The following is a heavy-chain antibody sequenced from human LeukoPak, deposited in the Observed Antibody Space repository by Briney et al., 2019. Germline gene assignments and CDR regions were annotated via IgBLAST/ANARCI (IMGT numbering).Heavy chain of an antibody. V-gene: IGHV1-2*02. CDR2: INPNSGGT. CDR3: ARDTRRYYYDSSGDYYYYGMDV. D-gene: IGHD3-22*01. Sequence: ASVKVSCKASGYTFTGYYMHWVRQAPGQGLEWMGWINPNSGGTSYAQKFQGRVTMTRDTSISTAYMELSRLRSDDTAVYYCARDTRRYYYDSSGDYYYYGMDVWGQGTTVTVSS. J-gene: IGHJ6*02. CDR1: GYTFTGYY.